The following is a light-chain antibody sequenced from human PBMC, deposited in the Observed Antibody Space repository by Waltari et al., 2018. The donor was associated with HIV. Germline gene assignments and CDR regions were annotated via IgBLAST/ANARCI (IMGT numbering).Light chain of an antibody. CDR1: QSVTSDY. J-gene: IGKJ2*01. Sequence: EIVLTQSPGTLSLSPGERATLSGRASQSVTSDYLAWYQQKRCQAPRLLIYAASSRAAGIPDRFSGSGSGTDFTLTISRLEPEDFAMYYCQQYGNSPRTFGQGTELDFK. V-gene: IGKV3-20*01. CDR3: QQYGNSPRT. CDR2: AAS.